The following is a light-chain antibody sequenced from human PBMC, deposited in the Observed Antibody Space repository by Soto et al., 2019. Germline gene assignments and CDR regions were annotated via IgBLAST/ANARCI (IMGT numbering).Light chain of an antibody. CDR3: QQYASYSSLT. Sequence: DIQMTQSPSTLSASVGDRITITCRASQSISSWSAWYQQKPGKAPKLLIFKASILQPGVPSRFSGSGSGAEFTLTISSLQPDDFATYYCQQYASYSSLTFGGGTTVEIK. V-gene: IGKV1-5*03. CDR2: KAS. CDR1: QSISSW. J-gene: IGKJ4*01.